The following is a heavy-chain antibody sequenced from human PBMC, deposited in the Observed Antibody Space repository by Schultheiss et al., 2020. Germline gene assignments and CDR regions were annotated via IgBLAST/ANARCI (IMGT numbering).Heavy chain of an antibody. CDR3: ARGLFRSTSYLVLIPAASSRWFDP. V-gene: IGHV4-34*01. CDR1: CGSFSAFY. D-gene: IGHD2-2*01. J-gene: IGHJ5*02. Sequence: SETLSLTCSVYCGSFSAFYWSWNRKPPGKGLEWIGEIIHSGITDYYPSLKSRVTISADTSKNQFSLKLSSVTASDTAVYYCARGLFRSTSYLVLIPAASSRWFDPWGQGTLVTVSS. CDR2: IIHSGIT.